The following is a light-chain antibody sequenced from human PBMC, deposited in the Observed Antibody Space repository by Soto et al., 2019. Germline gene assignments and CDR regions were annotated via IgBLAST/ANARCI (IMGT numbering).Light chain of an antibody. CDR3: MKGTHWPIN. CDR1: QILVHSDGIAY. J-gene: IGKJ5*01. V-gene: IGKV2-30*02. Sequence: DVVITQSPLSLPVTPGQPASISCRSNQILVHSDGIAYFSWFQQRPGRSPRRLIYKVSNRDSGVPARFSGSGSGTDFALKISRVEAEDVGVYYCMKGTHWPINFGQGKRRAIK. CDR2: KVS.